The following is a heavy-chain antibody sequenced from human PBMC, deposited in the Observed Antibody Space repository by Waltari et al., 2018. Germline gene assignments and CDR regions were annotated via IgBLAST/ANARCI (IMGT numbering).Heavy chain of an antibody. D-gene: IGHD3-10*01. CDR3: ARYYYYGSGPKPPS. CDR2: IYYSGST. J-gene: IGHJ5*02. Sequence: PGKGLEWIGSIYYSGSTYYNPSLKSRVTISVDTSKNQFPLKLSAVTAADTAVYYCARYYYYGSGPKPPSWGQGTLVTVSS. V-gene: IGHV4-39*06.